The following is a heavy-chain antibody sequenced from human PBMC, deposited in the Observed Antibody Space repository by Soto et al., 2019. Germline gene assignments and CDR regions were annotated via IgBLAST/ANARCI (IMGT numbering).Heavy chain of an antibody. V-gene: IGHV3-7*01. CDR1: GFTFSSYW. CDR3: ASLGYCSGGSCYGHFQH. CDR2: IKQDGSEK. Sequence: PGGSLRLSCAASGFTFSSYWMSWVRQAPGKGLEWVANIKQDGSEKYYVDSVKGRFTISRDNAKNSLYLQMNSLRAEDTAVYYCASLGYCSGGSCYGHFQHWGQGTLVTVSS. J-gene: IGHJ1*01. D-gene: IGHD2-15*01.